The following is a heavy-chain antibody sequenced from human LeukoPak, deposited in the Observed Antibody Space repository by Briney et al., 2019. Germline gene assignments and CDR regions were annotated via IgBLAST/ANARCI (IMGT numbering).Heavy chain of an antibody. CDR3: ARVATSGYEIIFDY. CDR1: GASMSGLS. CDR2: IQPGGST. D-gene: IGHD5-12*01. J-gene: IGHJ4*02. Sequence: SGTLSLTSTVSGASMSGLSWSWIRQAPGKGLEWIGFIQPGGSTNYNPSLQSRVTISLDTSKNHFSLTLKSVTAADAAVYYCARVATSGYEIIFDYWGQGTLVTVSS. V-gene: IGHV4-59*11.